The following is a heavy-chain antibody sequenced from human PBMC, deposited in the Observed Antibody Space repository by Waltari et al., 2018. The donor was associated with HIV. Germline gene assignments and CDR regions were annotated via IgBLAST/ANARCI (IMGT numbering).Heavy chain of an antibody. D-gene: IGHD3-22*01. CDR3: AKDVKVYYYDSSGYYPSFDY. CDR1: GFTFSSYA. J-gene: IGHJ4*02. Sequence: EVQLLESGGGLVQPGGSLRLSCAASGFTFSSYAMSWVRQAPGKGLEWVSAISGSGGSTYDADSVKGRFTISRDNSKNTLYLQMNSLRAEDTAVYYCAKDVKVYYYDSSGYYPSFDYWGQGTLVTVSS. V-gene: IGHV3-23*01. CDR2: ISGSGGST.